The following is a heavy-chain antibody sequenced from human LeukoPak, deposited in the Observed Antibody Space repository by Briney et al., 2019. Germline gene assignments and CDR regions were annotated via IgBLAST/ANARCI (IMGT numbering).Heavy chain of an antibody. CDR3: ARYGITIVRGGKYYFDS. V-gene: IGHV4-59*08. J-gene: IGHJ4*02. Sequence: PSETLSLTCTVSGGSISSYYWSWIRPPPGKGLEWIGYIHYSGTTNYNPSLNSRVTISVDTSKNQFSLRLSSVTAADTAVYYCARYGITIVRGGKYYFDSWGQGTLVTVSS. CDR2: IHYSGTT. D-gene: IGHD3-10*01. CDR1: GGSISSYY.